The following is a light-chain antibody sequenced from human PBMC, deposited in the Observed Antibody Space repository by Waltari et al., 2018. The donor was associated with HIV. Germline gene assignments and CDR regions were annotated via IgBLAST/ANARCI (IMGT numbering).Light chain of an antibody. V-gene: IGLV1-51*01. CDR2: DKG. Sequence: QSVLPQPPSVSAAPGQDVTISCSGSRSNIRDNYVSWYQRLPGTALKLLMYDKGKGLAGIPDRFGGSKTGTSVTVVITGRQTGDDVDYYCRTWDGSLIAPVFGGGTNLTVL. CDR1: RSNIRDNY. CDR3: RTWDGSLIAPV. J-gene: IGLJ2*01.